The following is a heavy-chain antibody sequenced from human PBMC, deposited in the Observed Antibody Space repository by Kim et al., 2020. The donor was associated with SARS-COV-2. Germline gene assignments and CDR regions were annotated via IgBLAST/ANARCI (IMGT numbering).Heavy chain of an antibody. CDR2: ISYDGSNK. Sequence: GGSLRLSCAASGFTFSSYGMHWVRQAPGKGLEWVAVISYDGSNKYYADSVKGRFTISRDNSKNTLYLQMNSLRAEDTAVYYCARDRKVVTLVSFDYGMDVWGQGTTVTVSS. CDR3: ARDRKVVTLVSFDYGMDV. J-gene: IGHJ6*02. D-gene: IGHD2-21*02. CDR1: GFTFSSYG. V-gene: IGHV3-33*05.